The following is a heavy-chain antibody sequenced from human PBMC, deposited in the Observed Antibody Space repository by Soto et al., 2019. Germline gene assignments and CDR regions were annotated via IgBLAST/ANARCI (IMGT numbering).Heavy chain of an antibody. V-gene: IGHV3-33*01. J-gene: IGHJ5*02. CDR1: GFTFSSYG. CDR3: ARDRITIFKNWFDP. Sequence: GGSLRLSCAASGFTFSSYGMHWVRQAPGKGLEWVAVIWYDGSNKYYADSVKGRFTISRDNSKNTLYLQMNSLRAGDTAVYYCARDRITIFKNWFDPWGQGTLVTVSS. CDR2: IWYDGSNK. D-gene: IGHD3-3*01.